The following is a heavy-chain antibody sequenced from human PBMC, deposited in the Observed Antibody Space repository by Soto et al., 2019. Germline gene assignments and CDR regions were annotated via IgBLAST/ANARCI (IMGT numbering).Heavy chain of an antibody. J-gene: IGHJ4*02. CDR1: GFIFSNYG. Sequence: GGSLRLSCAASGFIFSNYGMSWVRQTPGKGLEWLSVIGGSASYTAYADSVRGRFTVSRDNGKNTLFLLMTRLRPEDTAVYYCAKGNHYDRREFYFDHWGQGTLVTVSS. D-gene: IGHD3-16*01. CDR2: IGGSASYT. CDR3: AKGNHYDRREFYFDH. V-gene: IGHV3-23*01.